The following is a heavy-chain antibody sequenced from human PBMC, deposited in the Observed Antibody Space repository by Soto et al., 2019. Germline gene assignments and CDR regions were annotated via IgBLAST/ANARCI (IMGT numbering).Heavy chain of an antibody. D-gene: IGHD5-12*01. CDR1: GFTFSSYW. CDR2: IKQDGSEK. Sequence: GESLKISCAASGFTFSSYWMSWVRQAPGKGLEWVANIKQDGSEKYYVDSVKGRFTISRDNAKNSLYLQMNSLRAEDTAVYYCARDRRGYSGTFDYWGQGTLVTVSS. J-gene: IGHJ4*02. CDR3: ARDRRGYSGTFDY. V-gene: IGHV3-7*01.